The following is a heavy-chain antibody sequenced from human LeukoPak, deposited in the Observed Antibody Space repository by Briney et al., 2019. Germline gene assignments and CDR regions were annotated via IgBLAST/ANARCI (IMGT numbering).Heavy chain of an antibody. D-gene: IGHD3-10*01. CDR3: AREDALSSYSYVSLTRLGYFGL. J-gene: IGHJ2*01. Sequence: PSETLSLTCTVSGGSISSSSYYWGWIRQPPGKGLEWIVSIYYAGTTYYNPSLRSRVTISVDTSKNQFSLKRISVAAADTAVFSCAREDALSSYSYVSLTRLGYFGLWGRGTLVTVSS. CDR2: IYYAGTT. V-gene: IGHV4-39*02. CDR1: GGSISSSSYY.